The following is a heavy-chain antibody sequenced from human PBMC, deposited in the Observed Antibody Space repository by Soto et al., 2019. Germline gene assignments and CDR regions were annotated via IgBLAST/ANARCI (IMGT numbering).Heavy chain of an antibody. V-gene: IGHV1-18*04. D-gene: IGHD4-17*01. Sequence: ASVKVSCKASGYTFTSYGISWVRQAPGQGLEWMGWISAYNGNTNYAQKLQGRVTMTTDTSTSTAYMELGSLRSDDTAVYYCARAGSYGDYVGYYYGMDVWDQGTTVTVSS. CDR1: GYTFTSYG. J-gene: IGHJ6*02. CDR2: ISAYNGNT. CDR3: ARAGSYGDYVGYYYGMDV.